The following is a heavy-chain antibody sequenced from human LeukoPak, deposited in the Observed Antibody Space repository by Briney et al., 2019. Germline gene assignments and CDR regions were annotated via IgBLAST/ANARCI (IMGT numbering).Heavy chain of an antibody. CDR1: GGTFSSYA. CDR3: ASSFNRYGYSPSYYYYSMDV. D-gene: IGHD5-18*01. CDR2: IIPIFGTA. J-gene: IGHJ6*03. V-gene: IGHV1-69*01. Sequence: SVKVSCKASGGTFSSYAISWVRQAPGQGLEWMGGIIPIFGTANYAQKFQGRVTITADESTSTAYMELSSLRSEDTAVYYCASSFNRYGYSPSYYYYSMDVWGKGTTVTVSS.